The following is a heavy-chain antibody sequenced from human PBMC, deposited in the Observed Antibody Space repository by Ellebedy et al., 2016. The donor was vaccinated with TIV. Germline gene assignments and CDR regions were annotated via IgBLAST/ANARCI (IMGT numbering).Heavy chain of an antibody. CDR1: GYTFTSYG. V-gene: IGHV1-18*01. CDR2: HSAYIGNT. Sequence: AASVKVSCKASGYTFTSYGISWVRQALGQGPEWMGLHSAYIGNTNYAPKLQGRVTMTTDTSTSTAYMELRSLRSDDPAVYYCARELGSSGWYGVPSFDPWGQGTLVTVSS. D-gene: IGHD6-19*01. J-gene: IGHJ5*02. CDR3: ARELGSSGWYGVPSFDP.